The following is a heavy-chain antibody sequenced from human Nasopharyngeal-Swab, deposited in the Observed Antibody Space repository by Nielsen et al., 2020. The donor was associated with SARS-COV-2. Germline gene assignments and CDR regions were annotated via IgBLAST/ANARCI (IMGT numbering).Heavy chain of an antibody. Sequence: GESLKISCVASGFNFDDYWMSWVRQAPGKGLEWVANIKQDGSEIFYLDSVKGRFTVSRDNAQKSVHLQMTALRAEDTAAYFCTRGDGRDVWGKGTTVTVS. D-gene: IGHD2-21*02. V-gene: IGHV3-7*03. CDR3: TRGDGRDV. CDR2: IKQDGSEI. CDR1: GFNFDDYW. J-gene: IGHJ6*03.